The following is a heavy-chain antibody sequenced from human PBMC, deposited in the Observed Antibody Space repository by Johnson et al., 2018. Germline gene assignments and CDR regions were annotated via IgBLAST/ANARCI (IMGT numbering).Heavy chain of an antibody. CDR1: GGSISRYY. CDR3: ARDYGDYVSGRHYYYYRMDG. Sequence: QVQLQESGPGLVKPSETLSLTCTVSGGSISRYYWSWIRQPAGKGLEWIGRIYTSGSTNYNPSLKSRVTMSVDTSKNQFSLKLRSVTAAETAVYYCARDYGDYVSGRHYYYYRMDGWGQGTTVTVAS. V-gene: IGHV4-4*07. J-gene: IGHJ6*02. CDR2: IYTSGST. D-gene: IGHD4-17*01.